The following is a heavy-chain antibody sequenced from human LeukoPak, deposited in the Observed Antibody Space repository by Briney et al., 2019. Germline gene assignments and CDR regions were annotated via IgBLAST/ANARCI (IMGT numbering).Heavy chain of an antibody. CDR3: ARGDIVVVPAANDY. CDR1: GFTFSSYS. Sequence: GGSLRLSCAASGFTFSSYSMNRVRQAPGKGLECVSSISSSSSYIYYADSVKGRFTISRDNAKNSLYLQMNSLRADDTAVYYCARGDIVVVPAANDYWGQGTLVTVSS. D-gene: IGHD2-2*01. J-gene: IGHJ4*02. CDR2: ISSSSSYI. V-gene: IGHV3-21*01.